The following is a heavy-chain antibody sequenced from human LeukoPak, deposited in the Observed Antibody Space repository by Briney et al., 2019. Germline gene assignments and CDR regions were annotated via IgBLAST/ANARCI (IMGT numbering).Heavy chain of an antibody. Sequence: VESLKISCKGSGYSLTSYWIGWMRQMPGKGLEWMGIIYPGDSDTRYSPSFQGQVTISADKSISTAYLQWSSLKASDTAMYYCARVEYSYGYYFDYWGQGTLVTVSP. CDR3: ARVEYSYGYYFDY. CDR1: GYSLTSYW. D-gene: IGHD5-18*01. V-gene: IGHV5-51*01. J-gene: IGHJ4*02. CDR2: IYPGDSDT.